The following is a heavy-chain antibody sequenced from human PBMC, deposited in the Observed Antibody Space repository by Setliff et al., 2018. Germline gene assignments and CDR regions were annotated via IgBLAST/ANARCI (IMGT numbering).Heavy chain of an antibody. V-gene: IGHV4-39*07. CDR2: ILYSGGA. CDR1: GGSISSSLYY. Sequence: SETLSLTCTVSGGSISSSLYYWAFIRQPPGKGLEWIGSILYSGGAHSNPSLNSRVSISVDTSKNQFSLRLRSVTAADTAFYYCATSYLTLEAAFDVWGQGT. CDR3: ATSYLTLEAAFDV. J-gene: IGHJ3*01. D-gene: IGHD1-1*01.